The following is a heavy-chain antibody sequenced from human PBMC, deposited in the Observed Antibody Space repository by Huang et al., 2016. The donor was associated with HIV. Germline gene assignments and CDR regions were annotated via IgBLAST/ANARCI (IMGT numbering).Heavy chain of an antibody. D-gene: IGHD2-15*01. J-gene: IGHJ4*02. Sequence: EVQLVESGGVVVQPGGSLRLSCAASGFTFDDDTMHWVRQVPGKGLEWVSLISWDGGGTDDADSVKGRFTSSRDNSKHSLHLHMNSLRTEDTALYYCAKGYCSGGSCPPDNWGRGTLVTVSS. CDR2: ISWDGGGT. V-gene: IGHV3-43*01. CDR1: GFTFDDDT. CDR3: AKGYCSGGSCPPDN.